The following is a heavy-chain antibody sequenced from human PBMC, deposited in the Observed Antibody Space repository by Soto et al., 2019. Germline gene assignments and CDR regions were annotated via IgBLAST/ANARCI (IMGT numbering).Heavy chain of an antibody. Sequence: SSETLSLTCAVYGGSFSGYYWSWIRQPPGKGLEWIGEINHSGSTNYNPSLKSRVTISVDTSKNQFSLKLSSVTAADTAVYYCARGRSGYYFGPNYFDYWGQRTLVTVSS. J-gene: IGHJ4*02. CDR3: ARGRSGYYFGPNYFDY. V-gene: IGHV4-34*01. CDR1: GGSFSGYY. CDR2: INHSGST. D-gene: IGHD3-3*01.